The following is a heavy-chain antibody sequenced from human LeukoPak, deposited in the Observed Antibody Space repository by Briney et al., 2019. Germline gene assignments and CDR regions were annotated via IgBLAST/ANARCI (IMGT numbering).Heavy chain of an antibody. CDR2: ISGSGGST. CDR3: ARHTYYYDSSAAGY. D-gene: IGHD3-22*01. J-gene: IGHJ4*02. Sequence: PGGSLRLSCAASGFTFSSYAMSWVRQAPGKGLEWVSAISGSGGSTYYADSVKGRFTISRDNSKNTLYLQMNSLRAEDTAVYYCARHTYYYDSSAAGYWGQGTLVTVSS. CDR1: GFTFSSYA. V-gene: IGHV3-23*01.